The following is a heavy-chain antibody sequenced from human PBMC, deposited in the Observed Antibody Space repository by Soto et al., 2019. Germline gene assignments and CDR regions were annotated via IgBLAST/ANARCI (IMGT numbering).Heavy chain of an antibody. CDR1: GGTFSSYA. Sequence: GASVKVSCKASGGTFSSYAISWVRQAPGQGLEWMGGIIPIFGTANYAQKLQGRVTITADESTSTAYMELSSLRSDDTAVFYCARDGGGVVPAANPTYWFDPWGQGTLVTVSS. V-gene: IGHV1-69*13. D-gene: IGHD2-2*01. CDR2: IIPIFGTA. J-gene: IGHJ5*02. CDR3: ARDGGGVVPAANPTYWFDP.